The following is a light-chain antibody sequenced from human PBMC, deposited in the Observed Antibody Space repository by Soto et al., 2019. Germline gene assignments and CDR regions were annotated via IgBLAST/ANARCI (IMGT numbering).Light chain of an antibody. CDR2: DDN. CDR1: RSDVGGYKL. Sequence: QSALTQPASVSGSPGQSITISCTGTRSDVGGYKLVSWYQQFSGKAPKLIIHDDNKRPSGVPDRFSGSKSGNTASLTISGLQAEDEADYHCCSYAGSSTWVFGGGTKLTVL. V-gene: IGLV2-23*01. CDR3: CSYAGSSTWV. J-gene: IGLJ3*02.